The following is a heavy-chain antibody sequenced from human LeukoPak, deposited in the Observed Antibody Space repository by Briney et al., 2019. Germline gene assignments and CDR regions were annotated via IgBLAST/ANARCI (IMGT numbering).Heavy chain of an antibody. J-gene: IGHJ4*02. CDR1: GFTFGDYA. D-gene: IGHD1-26*01. Sequence: GRSLRLSCTASGFTFGDYAMSWVRQAPGKGLEWVGFIGSKAYGGTTEYAASVKGRFTISRDDSKSIAYLQMNSLKTEDTAVYYCTRDTPLVGDKDYWGQGTLVTVSS. CDR3: TRDTPLVGDKDY. V-gene: IGHV3-49*04. CDR2: IGSKAYGGTT.